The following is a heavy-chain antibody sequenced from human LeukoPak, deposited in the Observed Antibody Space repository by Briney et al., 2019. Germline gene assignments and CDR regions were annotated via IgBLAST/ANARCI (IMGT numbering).Heavy chain of an antibody. J-gene: IGHJ5*02. CDR3: AKDRFCSSTNCPYDQ. D-gene: IGHD2-2*01. V-gene: IGHV3-23*01. CDR1: GFTSSDYT. CDR2: ISVSDDST. Sequence: GGSLRLSCAASGFTSSDYTMNWDRQAPGKGLEWFSGISVSDDSTYYADSVKGRFTMSRDNSNNMLYLQMNSLRAEDTAVYYCAKDRFCSSTNCPYDQWGQGALVTVTS.